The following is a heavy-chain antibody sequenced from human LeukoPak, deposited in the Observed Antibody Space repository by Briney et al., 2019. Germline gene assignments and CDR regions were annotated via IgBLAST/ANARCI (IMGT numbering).Heavy chain of an antibody. CDR2: IIPILGIA. Sequence: SVKVSCKASGYTFTGYYMHWVRQAPGQGLEWMGRIIPILGIANYAQKFQGRVTITADKSTSTAYMELSSLRSEDTAVYYCARYGIAAAGSDYWGQGTLVTVSS. D-gene: IGHD6-13*01. J-gene: IGHJ4*02. V-gene: IGHV1-69*02. CDR1: GYTFTGYY. CDR3: ARYGIAAAGSDY.